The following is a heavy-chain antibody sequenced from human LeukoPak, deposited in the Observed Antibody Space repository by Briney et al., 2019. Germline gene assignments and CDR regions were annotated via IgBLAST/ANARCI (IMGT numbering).Heavy chain of an antibody. CDR1: GGTFISYA. CDR2: IIPIFGTA. J-gene: IGHJ3*02. CDR3: ARGYYDSSGYRDQTDAFDI. Sequence: SVKVSCKASGGTFISYAISWVRQAPGQGREWMGGIIPIFGTANYAQKFQGRVTITTDESTSTAYMELSSLRSEDTAVYYCARGYYDSSGYRDQTDAFDIWGQGTMVTVSS. V-gene: IGHV1-69*05. D-gene: IGHD3-22*01.